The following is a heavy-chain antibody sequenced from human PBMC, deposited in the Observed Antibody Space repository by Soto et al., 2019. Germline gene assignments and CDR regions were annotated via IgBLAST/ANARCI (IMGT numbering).Heavy chain of an antibody. V-gene: IGHV1-18*01. D-gene: IGHD3-3*01. J-gene: IGHJ3*02. CDR1: GYTFTSYG. CDR2: ISAYNGNT. Sequence: QVQLVQSGAEVKKPGASVKVSCKASGYTFTSYGISWVRQAPGQGLEWMGWISAYNGNTNYAQKLQGRVTMTTDTSTSTAYMELRSLRSDDTAVYYCARWTIFGVDPDDGAFDIWGQGTMVTVSS. CDR3: ARWTIFGVDPDDGAFDI.